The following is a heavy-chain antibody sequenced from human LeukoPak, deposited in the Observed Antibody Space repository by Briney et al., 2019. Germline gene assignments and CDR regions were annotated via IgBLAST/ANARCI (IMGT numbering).Heavy chain of an antibody. Sequence: SETLSLTCAVYGGSFSGYYWSWIRQPPGMGLEWIGEINHSGSTNYNPSLKSRVTISVDTSKNQFSLKLSSVTAADTAVYYCARVHHPYYYYYYGMDVWGQGTTVTVSS. CDR1: GGSFSGYY. V-gene: IGHV4-34*01. CDR2: INHSGST. CDR3: ARVHHPYYYYYYGMDV. J-gene: IGHJ6*02. D-gene: IGHD1-1*01.